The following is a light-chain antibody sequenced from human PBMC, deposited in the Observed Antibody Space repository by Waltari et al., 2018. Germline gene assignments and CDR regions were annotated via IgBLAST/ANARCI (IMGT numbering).Light chain of an antibody. J-gene: IGKJ3*01. V-gene: IGKV3-15*01. Sequence: EIVMKQSPATLSVSPGERATLSCRASQSVSSNLAWYQQKPGQAPRLLIYGASTRATGIPARFSGSGSGTEFTLTISSLQSEDFAVYYCQQYNNWPLGFTFGPGTKVDIK. CDR2: GAS. CDR1: QSVSSN. CDR3: QQYNNWPLGFT.